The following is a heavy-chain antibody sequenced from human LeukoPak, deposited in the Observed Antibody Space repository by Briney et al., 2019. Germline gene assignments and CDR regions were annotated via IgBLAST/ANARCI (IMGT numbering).Heavy chain of an antibody. CDR3: ASCRTAKTGFDY. J-gene: IGHJ4*02. D-gene: IGHD1-1*01. CDR2: IYYSGSP. CDR1: GGSISNNNYY. V-gene: IGHV4-39*01. Sequence: SETLSLTCTVSGGSISNNNYYWAWIRQPPGKGLECIGSIYYSGSPYYNPSLKSRVTISVDTSKNQFSLRLSSDTAAYTGVYYCASCRTAKTGFDYWGQGTLVTVSS.